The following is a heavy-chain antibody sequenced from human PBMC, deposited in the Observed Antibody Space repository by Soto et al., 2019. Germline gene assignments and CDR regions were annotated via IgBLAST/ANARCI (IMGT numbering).Heavy chain of an antibody. Sequence: GGSLRLSCAAAGFTCSSYWRSWVRQAPGKGLEWVANIKQDGSEKYYVDSVKGRFTISRDNAKNSLYLQMNSLRAEDTAVYYCARGQWVDDAFDIWGQGTMVTVSS. V-gene: IGHV3-7*01. CDR2: IKQDGSEK. CDR1: GFTCSSYW. CDR3: ARGQWVDDAFDI. D-gene: IGHD2-15*01. J-gene: IGHJ3*02.